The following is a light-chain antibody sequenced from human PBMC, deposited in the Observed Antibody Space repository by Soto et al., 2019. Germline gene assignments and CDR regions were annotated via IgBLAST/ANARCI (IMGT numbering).Light chain of an antibody. Sequence: EIAMTQPPVTLSVSPGERATLSCRASQSASNYLAWYQQIPGQAPRLLIYGASRRATGIPDRFSGSGSGTDFTLTISRLEPEDFAVYYCQQYGNSPITFGQGTRLEI. V-gene: IGKV3-20*01. CDR2: GAS. CDR3: QQYGNSPIT. J-gene: IGKJ5*01. CDR1: QSASNY.